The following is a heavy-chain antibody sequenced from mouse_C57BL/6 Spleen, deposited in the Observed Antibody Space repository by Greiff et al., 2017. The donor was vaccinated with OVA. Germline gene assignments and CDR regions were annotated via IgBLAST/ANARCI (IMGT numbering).Heavy chain of an antibody. CDR1: GYSFTGYY. Sequence: VQLKESGPELVKPGASVKISCKASGYSFTGYYMNWVKQSPEKSLEWIGEINPSTGGTTYNQKFKAKATLTVDKSSSTAYMQLKSLTSEDSAVYYCARSGYYGSRGAWFAYWGQGTLVTVSA. CDR3: ARSGYYGSRGAWFAY. J-gene: IGHJ3*01. D-gene: IGHD1-1*01. CDR2: INPSTGGT. V-gene: IGHV1-42*01.